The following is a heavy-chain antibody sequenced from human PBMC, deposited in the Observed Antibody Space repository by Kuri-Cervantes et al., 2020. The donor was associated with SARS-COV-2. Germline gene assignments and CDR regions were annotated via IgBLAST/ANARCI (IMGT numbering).Heavy chain of an antibody. J-gene: IGHJ4*02. D-gene: IGHD1-7*01. CDR1: GYSFTGYW. V-gene: IGHV5-51*01. Sequence: GGSLRLSCKGSGYSFTGYWIAWVRQMPGKGLECKGIIYPGDSDTRYSPSFQGQVTISADKSINTAYLQWSSLKASDTAMYYCARPTRGKLDWGPGTLVTVSS. CDR3: ARPTRGKLD. CDR2: IYPGDSDT.